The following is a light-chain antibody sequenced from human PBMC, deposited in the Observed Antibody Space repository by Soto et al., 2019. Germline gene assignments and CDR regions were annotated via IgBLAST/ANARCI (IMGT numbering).Light chain of an antibody. CDR1: QSVNGD. CDR2: GAT. Sequence: IVMTQSPATRSVSPGERATLFCRASQSVNGDLAWYHQRPGQAPRLLIFGATSRATDVPARFSGSGSGTDFTLTINGLQSDDVGVYFCQQYHMWPLAFGGGTKVDIK. J-gene: IGKJ4*01. V-gene: IGKV3-15*01. CDR3: QQYHMWPLA.